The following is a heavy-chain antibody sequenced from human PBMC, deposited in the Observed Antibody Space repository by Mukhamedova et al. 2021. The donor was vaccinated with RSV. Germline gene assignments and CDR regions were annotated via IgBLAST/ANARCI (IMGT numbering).Heavy chain of an antibody. CDR2: INPDGSDK. D-gene: IGHD6-6*01. Sequence: WMSWVRQAPGKGLEWVANINPDGSDKYYVDSVKGRFTVSRDNAKNSLYLQMNSLRAEDTAVYFCARGHTTSSGIYWGQGTLVTVS. V-gene: IGHV3-7*05. CDR3: ARGHTTSSGIY. CDR1: W. J-gene: IGHJ4*02.